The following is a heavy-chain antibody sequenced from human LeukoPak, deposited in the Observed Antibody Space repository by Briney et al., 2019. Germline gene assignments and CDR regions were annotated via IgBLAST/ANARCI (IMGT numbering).Heavy chain of an antibody. CDR1: GGSFSGYF. CDR2: INQSGST. Sequence: SETLSLTCAVFGGSFSGYFWSWIRQPPGKGLEWIGEINQSGSTNYNPSLKSRVTISIDTSKNHFSLKLSSVTAADTAVYYCARGRRYCSSTSCSPNDYWGQGTLVTVSS. CDR3: ARGRRYCSSTSCSPNDY. J-gene: IGHJ4*02. V-gene: IGHV4-34*01. D-gene: IGHD2-2*01.